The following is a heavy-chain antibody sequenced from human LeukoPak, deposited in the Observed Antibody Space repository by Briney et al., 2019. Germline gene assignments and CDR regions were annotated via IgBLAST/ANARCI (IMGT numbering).Heavy chain of an antibody. V-gene: IGHV3-21*01. CDR2: ISGSGSDS. CDR3: SYGDLGLFDD. CDR1: GFTFMNYV. J-gene: IGHJ4*02. D-gene: IGHD7-27*01. Sequence: PGGSLRLSCAAAGFTFMNYVMNWVRQAPGKGLEWVASISGSGSDSDYADSVKGRFTISRDNAKNSLFLQMNHLRAEDTAVYSCSYGDLGLFDDWGQGTLVTVS.